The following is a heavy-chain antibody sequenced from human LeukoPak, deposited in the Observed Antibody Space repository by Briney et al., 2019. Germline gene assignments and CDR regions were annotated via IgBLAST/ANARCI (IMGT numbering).Heavy chain of an antibody. V-gene: IGHV3-9*01. D-gene: IGHD1-26*01. CDR1: GFTFDDYA. J-gene: IGHJ4*02. CDR2: ISWNSGSV. CDR3: AKGGPIVGATSYYFDY. Sequence: GRSLRLSCAASGFTFDDYAMHWVRQAAGKGLEWVSGISWNSGSVGYADSVKGRFTISRENAKNSLYLQMNSLRAEDTALYYCAKGGPIVGATSYYFDYWGQGTLVTVSS.